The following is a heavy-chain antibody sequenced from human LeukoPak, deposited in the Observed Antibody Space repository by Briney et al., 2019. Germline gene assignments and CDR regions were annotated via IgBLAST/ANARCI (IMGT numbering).Heavy chain of an antibody. CDR2: ISSSSSYI. CDR1: GITFSSYS. V-gene: IGHV3-21*01. CDR3: ARDNPRYYGMDV. Sequence: GGSLRLSCAASGITFSSYSMNWVRQAPGKGLEWVSSISSSSSYIYYADSVKGRFTISRDNAKNSLYLQMNSLRAEDTAVYYCARDNPRYYGMDVWGQGTTVTVSS. J-gene: IGHJ6*02.